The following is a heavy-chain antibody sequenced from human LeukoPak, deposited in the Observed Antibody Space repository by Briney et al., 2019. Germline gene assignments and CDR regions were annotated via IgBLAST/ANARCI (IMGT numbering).Heavy chain of an antibody. Sequence: PSETLSLTCAVYGGSFSGYYWSWIRQPPGKGLEWIGEINHSGSTNYNPSLKSRVTISADTSKNQFSLKLSSVTAADTAVYYCARDSGAIKGRYNWFDPWGQGTLVTVSS. CDR3: ARDSGAIKGRYNWFDP. V-gene: IGHV4-34*01. CDR1: GGSFSGYY. J-gene: IGHJ5*02. CDR2: INHSGST. D-gene: IGHD3-10*01.